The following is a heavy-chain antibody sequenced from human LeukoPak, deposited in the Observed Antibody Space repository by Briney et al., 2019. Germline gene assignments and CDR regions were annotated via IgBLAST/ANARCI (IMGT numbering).Heavy chain of an antibody. D-gene: IGHD2-2*01. CDR2: ISGSGGST. CDR3: AKVYAGGQYQYFDAFDI. Sequence: PGGSLRLSCAASGFTFSSYAMSWVRQAPGKGLEWVSAISGSGGSTYYADSVKGRFTISRDNSKNTLYLQMNSLRAEDTAVYYCAKVYAGGQYQYFDAFDIWGQGTMVTVSS. V-gene: IGHV3-23*01. J-gene: IGHJ3*02. CDR1: GFTFSSYA.